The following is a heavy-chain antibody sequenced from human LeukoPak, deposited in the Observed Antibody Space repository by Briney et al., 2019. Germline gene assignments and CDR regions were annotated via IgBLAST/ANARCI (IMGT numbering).Heavy chain of an antibody. CDR3: ARTRSIIAAAGTIDY. D-gene: IGHD6-13*01. CDR2: ISAYNGNT. CDR1: GYTFTSYG. V-gene: IGHV1-18*01. J-gene: IGHJ4*02. Sequence: GASVKVSCKASGYTFTSYGISWVRQAPGQGLEWMGWISAYNGNTNYAQKLQGRVTMTTDTSTSTAYMELRSLRSDDTAVYYCARTRSIIAAAGTIDYWGQGNPVTGSS.